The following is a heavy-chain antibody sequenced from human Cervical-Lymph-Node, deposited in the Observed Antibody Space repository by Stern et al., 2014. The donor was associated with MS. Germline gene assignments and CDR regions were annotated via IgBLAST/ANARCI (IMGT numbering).Heavy chain of an antibody. CDR3: VRSSSSGYRYDY. CDR2: INSDGSGI. V-gene: IGHV3-74*02. D-gene: IGHD3-22*01. CDR1: GFTFSSHW. Sequence: EMQLVESGGGLVQPGGSLRLSCAASGFTFSSHWMHWVRQAPGKGLVWVSRINSDGSGIRYADSVKGRFTISRDNARNTLYLQMNSLRVEDTAVYYCVRSSSSGYRYDYWGQGTLVTVSS. J-gene: IGHJ4*02.